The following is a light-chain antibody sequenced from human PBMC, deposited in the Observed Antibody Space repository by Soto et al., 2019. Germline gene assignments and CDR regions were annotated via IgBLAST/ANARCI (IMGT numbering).Light chain of an antibody. Sequence: DIQMTQSPSSVSASVGDRVTISCRASHDVRSWLAWYQQKPGKAPNLLIYGASTLQSGVPSRFRGSGSGTYFTLTISSLQPEDFATYYCQQANGDPWTFGQGTKVEIK. V-gene: IGKV1-12*02. J-gene: IGKJ1*01. CDR1: HDVRSW. CDR3: QQANGDPWT. CDR2: GAS.